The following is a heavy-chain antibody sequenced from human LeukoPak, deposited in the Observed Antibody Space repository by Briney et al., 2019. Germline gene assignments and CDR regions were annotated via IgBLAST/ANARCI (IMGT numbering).Heavy chain of an antibody. J-gene: IGHJ4*02. CDR3: ARDQSTGYSSSWYGGYYFDY. D-gene: IGHD6-13*01. V-gene: IGHV3-21*01. CDR1: GFTFSSYW. Sequence: GGSLRLSCAASGFTFSSYWMSWVRQAPGKGLEWVSSISSSSSYIYYADSVKGRFTISRDNAKNSLYLQMNSLSAEDAAVYYCARDQSTGYSSSWYGGYYFDYWGQGTLVTVSS. CDR2: ISSSSSYI.